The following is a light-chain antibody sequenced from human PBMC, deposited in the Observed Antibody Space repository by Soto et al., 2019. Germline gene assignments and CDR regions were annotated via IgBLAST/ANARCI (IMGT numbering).Light chain of an antibody. CDR3: QLYVDSPPRWT. V-gene: IGKV3-20*01. CDR1: QSFSSTY. Sequence: EIVLTQSPGALSLSPGDRATLSCRASQSFSSTYLAWYQQKPGQAPRLLIYGASSRATGIPDRFSGSGSGTDFTLTISRLEPEDFAVYYCQLYVDSPPRWTVGQGTKVDIK. J-gene: IGKJ1*01. CDR2: GAS.